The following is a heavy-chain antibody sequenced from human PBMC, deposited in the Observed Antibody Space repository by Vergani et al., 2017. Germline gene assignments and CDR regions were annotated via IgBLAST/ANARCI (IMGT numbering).Heavy chain of an antibody. Sequence: QEQLMQSGAEVKKPGDSVEISCEASGYTFTAFFMHWVRQAPGQGLEWMGWINPKTGGINYAQEFQDRVTMTRDTSTSTAYMELRRLTFNDTAVYYGAKIMAVAADERDSWGQGTLVTVSS. V-gene: IGHV1-2*02. D-gene: IGHD2-15*01. CDR3: AKIMAVAADERDS. J-gene: IGHJ4*02. CDR1: GYTFTAFF. CDR2: INPKTGGI.